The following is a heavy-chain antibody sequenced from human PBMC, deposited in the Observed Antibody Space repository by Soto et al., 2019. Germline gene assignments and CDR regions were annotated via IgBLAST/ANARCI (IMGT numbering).Heavy chain of an antibody. CDR1: GFSLSTSGMC. Sequence: GSGPTLVNPTQTLTLTCTFSGFSLSTSGMCVSWIRQPPGKALEWLARIDWDDDKYYSTSLKTRPTISKDTSKNQVVLTMTNMDPVDTATYYCARIRSRGVLVDYWGQGTLVTVSS. CDR2: IDWDDDK. CDR3: ARIRSRGVLVDY. V-gene: IGHV2-70*11. D-gene: IGHD3-10*01. J-gene: IGHJ4*02.